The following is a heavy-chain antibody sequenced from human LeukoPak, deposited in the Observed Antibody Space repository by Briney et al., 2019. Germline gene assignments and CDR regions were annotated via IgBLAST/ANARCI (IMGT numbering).Heavy chain of an antibody. V-gene: IGHV3-74*01. Sequence: GGSLRLSCAASGFTISSYWMHWVRQAPGEGLAWVSRINSDGSIINYADSVKGRFTISRDNAQTSLYLQMNSLRAEDTAIYFCAGGSSVNSYYFDCWGQGTLVTVSS. CDR3: AGGSSVNSYYFDC. CDR1: GFTISSYW. D-gene: IGHD3-22*01. CDR2: INSDGSII. J-gene: IGHJ4*02.